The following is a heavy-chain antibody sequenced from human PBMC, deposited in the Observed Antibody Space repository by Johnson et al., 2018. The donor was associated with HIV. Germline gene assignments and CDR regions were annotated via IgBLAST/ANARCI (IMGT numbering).Heavy chain of an antibody. CDR1: GFTVSSNY. V-gene: IGHV3-66*01. CDR2: IYTGGST. CDR3: ARARSGGSCYEEKSPDAFDI. Sequence: MMLVESGGGLVQPGGSLRLSCAASGFTVSSNYMSWVRQAPGKGLEWVSVIYTGGSTYYADSVKGRFTIFRDNSKNTLYLQMNSLRAEDTAVYYCARARSGGSCYEEKSPDAFDIWGQGTMVTVSS. D-gene: IGHD2-15*01. J-gene: IGHJ3*02.